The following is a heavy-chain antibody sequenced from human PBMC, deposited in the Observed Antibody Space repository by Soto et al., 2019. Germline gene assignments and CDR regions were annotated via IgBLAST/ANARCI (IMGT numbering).Heavy chain of an antibody. CDR3: ARATSFSGSYYYYSYSGMDV. Sequence: PSETLSLTCTVSGGSISSHYGSWIRQPPGNGLEWIGYIYYSGSTNYNPSLKSRVTISVHTSKNQFSLKLSSVTAAETALYYCARATSFSGSYYYYSYSGMDVGGQGTTVTVSS. CDR1: GGSISSHY. J-gene: IGHJ6*02. D-gene: IGHD1-26*01. V-gene: IGHV4-59*11. CDR2: IYYSGST.